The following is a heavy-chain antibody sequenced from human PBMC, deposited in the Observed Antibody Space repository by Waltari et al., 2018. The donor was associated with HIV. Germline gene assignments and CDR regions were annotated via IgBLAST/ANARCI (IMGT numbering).Heavy chain of an antibody. J-gene: IGHJ6*02. CDR2: RWYDGSNK. CDR1: GFTFSSYG. CDR3: ARDYYGMDV. V-gene: IGHV3-33*01. Sequence: QVQLVESGGGVVQPGRSLRLSCAASGFTFSSYGMHWVRQAPGKGLEWVAVRWYDGSNKYYADSVKGRFTISRDNSKNTLYLQMNSLRAEDTAVYYCARDYYGMDVWGQGTTVTVSS.